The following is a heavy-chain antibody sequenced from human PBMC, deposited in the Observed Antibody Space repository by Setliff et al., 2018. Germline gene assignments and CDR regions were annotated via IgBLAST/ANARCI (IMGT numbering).Heavy chain of an antibody. CDR3: ARGRNIAARLPDS. Sequence: PSETLSLTCAAYGGTFSDYHWTWIRQSPEKGLEWIGEINHRGSTNYNPSLKSRVTISIDTSRDQFSLKLISMIAADTAVYYCARGRNIAARLPDSWGQGTLVTVSS. CDR1: GGTFSDYH. D-gene: IGHD6-6*01. V-gene: IGHV4-34*01. J-gene: IGHJ4*02. CDR2: INHRGST.